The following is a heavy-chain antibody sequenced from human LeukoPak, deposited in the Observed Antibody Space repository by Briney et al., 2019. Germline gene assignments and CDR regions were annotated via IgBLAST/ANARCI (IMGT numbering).Heavy chain of an antibody. V-gene: IGHV4-39*01. CDR3: ARTLVVAVRDAFDI. D-gene: IGHD2-15*01. Sequence: SETLSLTCTVSGGSISSSSYYWGWIRQPPGKGLEWIGIIYYSGSTYYNPSLKSRVTISVDTSKNQFSLKLSSVTAADTAVYYCARTLVVAVRDAFDIWGQGTMVTVSS. CDR1: GGSISSSSYY. J-gene: IGHJ3*02. CDR2: IYYSGST.